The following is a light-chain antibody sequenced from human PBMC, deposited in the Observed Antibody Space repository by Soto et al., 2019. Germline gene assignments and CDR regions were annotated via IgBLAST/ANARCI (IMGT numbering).Light chain of an antibody. CDR3: QQYENWPLT. CDR2: GAS. J-gene: IGKJ4*01. Sequence: EIVMTQSPATRSVSPGERASLSCRASQSVSSNLAWYQQRPGQAPRLLIYGASTRATGIPARFSGSRSGTEFTLSISSLQSEEFAVYHCQQYENWPLTFGGGTKVEIK. V-gene: IGKV3-15*01. CDR1: QSVSSN.